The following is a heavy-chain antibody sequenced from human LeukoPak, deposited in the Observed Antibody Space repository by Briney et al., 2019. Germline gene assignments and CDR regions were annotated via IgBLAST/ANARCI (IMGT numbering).Heavy chain of an antibody. V-gene: IGHV3-23*01. J-gene: IGHJ4*02. D-gene: IGHD2-2*01. CDR3: AKEMFTYQVIPIDY. CDR1: GFTFSTYA. CDR2: ISGNGANT. Sequence: GGSLRLSCEASGFTFSTYAMNWVRQAPGKGLEWVSGISGNGANTYYADSVKGRFTISRDNSKNTVDLQMSSLRADDTAIYYCAKEMFTYQVIPIDYWGQGTLVTVSS.